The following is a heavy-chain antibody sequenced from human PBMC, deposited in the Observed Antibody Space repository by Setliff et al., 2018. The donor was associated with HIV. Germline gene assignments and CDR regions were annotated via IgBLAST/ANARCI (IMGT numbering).Heavy chain of an antibody. J-gene: IGHJ6*03. D-gene: IGHD5-12*01. CDR2: IYYSGST. CDR1: GYSISSGYY. CDR3: ARQGGYSGYGFYYYYYYMDV. Sequence: PSETLSLTCTVSGYSISSGYYWGWIRQPPGKGLEWIGSIYYSGSTYYNPSLKSRVTISVDTSKNQFSLKLSSVTAADTAVYYCARQGGYSGYGFYYYYYYMDVWGKGTTVTVS. V-gene: IGHV4-38-2*02.